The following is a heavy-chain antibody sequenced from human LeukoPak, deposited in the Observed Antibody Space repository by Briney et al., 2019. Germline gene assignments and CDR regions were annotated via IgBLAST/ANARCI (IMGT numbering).Heavy chain of an antibody. J-gene: IGHJ4*02. CDR3: ARAPTDDYGDYSLDY. CDR2: ISSSRNSI. D-gene: IGHD4-17*01. V-gene: IGHV3-48*04. CDR1: GFTFSSYS. Sequence: GGSLRLSCAASGFTFSSYSMNWVRQAPGKGLEWVSYISSSRNSIYYADSVKGRFTISRDNAKNSLYLQMNSLRAEDTAVYYCARAPTDDYGDYSLDYWGQGTLVTVSS.